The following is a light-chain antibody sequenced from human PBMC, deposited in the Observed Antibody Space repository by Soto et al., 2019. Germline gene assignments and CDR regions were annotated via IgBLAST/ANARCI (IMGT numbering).Light chain of an antibody. Sequence: DIQMTQSPSSLSASLGARVTFTCRASQDLSISLAWFQQKPGRGPKSLIYVASSLQSGVPSRFSGNGSGTDFSLTISSLQPEDFATYYCQHYKTYPLTFGGGTKVEI. CDR2: VAS. V-gene: IGKV1-16*01. CDR3: QHYKTYPLT. J-gene: IGKJ4*01. CDR1: QDLSIS.